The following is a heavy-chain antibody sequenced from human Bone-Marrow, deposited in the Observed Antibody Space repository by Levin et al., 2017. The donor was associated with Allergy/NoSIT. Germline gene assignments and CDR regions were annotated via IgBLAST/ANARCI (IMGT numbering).Heavy chain of an antibody. D-gene: IGHD2-2*01. CDR3: ARHMGPAARATIMDV. Sequence: GGSLRLSCQGSGYSFSSYWIVWVRQMPGKGLEWMGIIYPSDSDTRYSPSFQGQVTISADKSVNTAYLQWSSLKASDTAIYYCARHMGPAARATIMDVWGPGTTVTVSS. V-gene: IGHV5-51*01. CDR2: IYPSDSDT. J-gene: IGHJ6*02. CDR1: GYSFSSYW.